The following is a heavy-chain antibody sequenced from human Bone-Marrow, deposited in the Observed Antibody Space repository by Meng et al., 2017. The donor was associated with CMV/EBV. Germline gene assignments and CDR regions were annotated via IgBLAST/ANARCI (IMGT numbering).Heavy chain of an antibody. CDR2: IGTAGDT. CDR3: ARGWSSGWPYYYYYGMDV. CDR1: GFTFSSYD. V-gene: IGHV3-13*01. J-gene: IGHJ6*02. Sequence: GEYLKISCAGSGFTFSSYDMHWVRQATGKGLEWVSAIGTAGDTYYPGSVKGRFTISRENAKNSLYLQMNSLRAGDTAVYYCARGWSSGWPYYYYYGMDVWGQGTTVTVSS. D-gene: IGHD6-19*01.